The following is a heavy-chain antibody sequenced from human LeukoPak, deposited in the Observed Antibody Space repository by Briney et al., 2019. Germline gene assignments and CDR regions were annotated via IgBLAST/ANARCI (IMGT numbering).Heavy chain of an antibody. CDR1: GGSISSSNW. J-gene: IGHJ4*02. CDR3: ASLSSSSYYFDY. D-gene: IGHD6-6*01. Sequence: SETLSLTCAVSGGSISSSNWWSWVRQPPGKGLEWIGEIFHSGGTNYNPSLKSRVTISVDKSKNQFSLNLSSVTAADTAVYYCASLSSSSYYFDYWGQGTLVTVSS. V-gene: IGHV4-4*02. CDR2: IFHSGGT.